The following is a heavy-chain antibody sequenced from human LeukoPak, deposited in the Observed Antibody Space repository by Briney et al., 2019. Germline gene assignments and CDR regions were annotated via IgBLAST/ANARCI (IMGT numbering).Heavy chain of an antibody. V-gene: IGHV3-7*03. CDR3: ARVPLSASGGSFDP. J-gene: IGHJ5*02. CDR1: GFTFSSYW. Sequence: GGSLSLSCAASGFTFSSYWMMGVRQAPAKAREWVANKKQDGSEKFYVDSVKGRFTTSRDNAKNSLYLQMNSLRAEDTALYHCARVPLSASGGSFDPWGKGTLVTVSS. CDR2: KKQDGSEK. D-gene: IGHD2-15*01.